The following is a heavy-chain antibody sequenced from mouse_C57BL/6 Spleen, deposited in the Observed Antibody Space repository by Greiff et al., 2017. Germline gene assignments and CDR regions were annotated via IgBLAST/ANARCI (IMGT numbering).Heavy chain of an antibody. V-gene: IGHV1-52*01. CDR3: ARWHNYDDAMDY. CDR2: IDPSDSET. J-gene: IGHJ4*01. CDR1: GYTFTSYW. Sequence: QVQLQQPGAELVRPGSSVKLSCKASGYTFTSYWMHWVKQRPIQGLEWIGNIDPSDSETHYNQKFKDKATLTVDKSSSTAYMQLSSLTSEASAVXYCARWHNYDDAMDYWGQGTSVTVSS. D-gene: IGHD2-12*01.